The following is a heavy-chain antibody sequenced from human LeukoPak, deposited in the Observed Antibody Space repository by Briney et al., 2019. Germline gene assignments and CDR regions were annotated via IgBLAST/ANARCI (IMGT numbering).Heavy chain of an antibody. CDR2: INPNTGGT. CDR3: ARDLGATPGAPWYYFDN. CDR1: GYTFTDYY. D-gene: IGHD1-26*01. V-gene: IGHV1-2*02. J-gene: IGHJ4*01. Sequence: ASVKVSCKASGYTFTDYYFHWVGQVPGQGREGLGWINPNTGGTNYPQKFQGRVTMTRDTAISTAYMELTSLRSDDTAVYYCARDLGATPGAPWYYFDNWGQGTLVTVPS.